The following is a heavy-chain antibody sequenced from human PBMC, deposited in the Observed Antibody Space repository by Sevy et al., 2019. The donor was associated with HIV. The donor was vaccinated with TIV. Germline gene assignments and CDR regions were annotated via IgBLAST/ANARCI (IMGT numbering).Heavy chain of an antibody. CDR1: GFTFSSYG. J-gene: IGHJ6*02. Sequence: GGSLRLSCAASGFTFSSYGMHWVRQAPGKGLEWVAVIWYDGSNKYYADSVKGRFTNSRDNSRNTLYLQMNSLRAEDTAVYYCAKRRVQSGVSGGGANYGWDVCGQGTTVTVSS. D-gene: IGHD2-8*02. CDR2: IWYDGSNK. CDR3: AKRRVQSGVSGGGANYGWDV. V-gene: IGHV3-33*06.